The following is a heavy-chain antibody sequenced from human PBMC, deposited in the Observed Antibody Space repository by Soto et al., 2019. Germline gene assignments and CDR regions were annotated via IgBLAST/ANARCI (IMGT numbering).Heavy chain of an antibody. Sequence: RASVKVSCKASGGTFSSYAISWVRQAPGQGLEWMGGIIPIFGTANYAQKFQGRVTITADESTSTAYMELSSLRSEDTAVYYCARDSTSILKVKAYYYYGMDVWGQGTTVTVSS. D-gene: IGHD2-2*01. CDR2: IIPIFGTA. CDR3: ARDSTSILKVKAYYYYGMDV. V-gene: IGHV1-69*13. CDR1: GGTFSSYA. J-gene: IGHJ6*02.